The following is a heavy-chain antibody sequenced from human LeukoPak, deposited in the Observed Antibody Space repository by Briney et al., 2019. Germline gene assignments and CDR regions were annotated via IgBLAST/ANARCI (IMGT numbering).Heavy chain of an antibody. CDR1: GGSISSGGYS. D-gene: IGHD3-22*01. CDR2: IYHSGST. J-gene: IGHJ4*02. Sequence: PSETLSLTCAVSGGSISSGGYSWSWIRQPPGKGLEWIGYIYHSGSTYYNPSLKSRVTISVDRSKNQFSLKLSSVTAADTAVYYCARVSMYYYDSSGYYEDWGQGTLVTVSS. CDR3: ARVSMYYYDSSGYYED. V-gene: IGHV4-30-2*01.